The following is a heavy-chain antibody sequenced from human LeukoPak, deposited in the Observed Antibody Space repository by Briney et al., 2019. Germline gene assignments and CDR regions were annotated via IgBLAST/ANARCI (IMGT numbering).Heavy chain of an antibody. Sequence: PGGSLRLSCAASGFTFSSYAMSWVRQAPGKGLEWVSAISGSGGSTYYADSVKDRFTISRENSKNTLYLQMNSLRAEDTAVYYCAKCIWLRGKFDYWGQGTLVTVSS. V-gene: IGHV3-23*01. D-gene: IGHD2-8*01. CDR3: AKCIWLRGKFDY. CDR2: ISGSGGST. J-gene: IGHJ4*02. CDR1: GFTFSSYA.